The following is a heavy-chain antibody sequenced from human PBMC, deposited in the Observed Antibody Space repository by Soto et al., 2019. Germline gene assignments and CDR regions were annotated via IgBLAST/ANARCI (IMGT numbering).Heavy chain of an antibody. D-gene: IGHD4-4*01. CDR3: ASIQYPYYYYYGMDV. CDR1: GFTFSSYA. CDR2: ISGSGGST. Sequence: HPGGSLRLSCAASGFTFSSYAMSWVRQAPGKGLEWVSAISGSGGSTYYADSVKGRFTISRDNSKNTLYLQMNSLRAEDTAVYYCASIQYPYYYYYGMDVWGQGTTVTAP. J-gene: IGHJ6*02. V-gene: IGHV3-23*01.